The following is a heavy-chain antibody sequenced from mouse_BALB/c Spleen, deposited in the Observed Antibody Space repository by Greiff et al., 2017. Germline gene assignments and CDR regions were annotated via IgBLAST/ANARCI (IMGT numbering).Heavy chain of an antibody. V-gene: IGHV5-9-4*01. J-gene: IGHJ3*01. CDR1: GFTFSSYA. D-gene: IGHD1-1*01. CDR3: AREDYGWFAY. Sequence: DVMLVESGGGLVKPGGSLKLSCAASGFTFSSYAMSWVRQSPEKRLEWVAEISSGGSYTYYPDTVTGRFAISRDNAKNTLYLEMSSLRSEDTAMYYCAREDYGWFAYWGQGTLVTVS. CDR2: ISSGGSYT.